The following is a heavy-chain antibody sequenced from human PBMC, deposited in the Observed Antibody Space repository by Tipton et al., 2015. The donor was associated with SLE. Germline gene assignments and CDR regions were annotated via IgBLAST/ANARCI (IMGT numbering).Heavy chain of an antibody. CDR3: ARPITRGGWFDP. Sequence: TLSLTCTVSGGSISSYYWSWIRQPPGKGLEWIGYIYYSGSTNYNPSLKSRVTISVDTSKNQFSLKLSSVTAAGTAVYYCARPITRGGWFDPWGQGTLVTVSS. CDR2: IYYSGST. V-gene: IGHV4-59*12. D-gene: IGHD5-24*01. J-gene: IGHJ5*02. CDR1: GGSISSYY.